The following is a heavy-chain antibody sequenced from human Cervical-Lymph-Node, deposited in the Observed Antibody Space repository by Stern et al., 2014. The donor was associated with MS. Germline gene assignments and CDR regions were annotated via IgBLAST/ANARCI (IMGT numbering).Heavy chain of an antibody. D-gene: IGHD6-19*01. CDR2: ISGSGGST. CDR3: AKFNEQWLVPDYFDY. V-gene: IGHV3-23*01. J-gene: IGHJ4*02. Sequence: RGGLVQPGGSPRLICAASGFTCRSYAMYFVRQAPANRLEWGSAISGSGGSTYYADSVKGRFTISRDNSKNTLYLQMNSLRAEDTAVYYCAKFNEQWLVPDYFDYWGQGTLVTVSS. CDR1: GFTCRSYA.